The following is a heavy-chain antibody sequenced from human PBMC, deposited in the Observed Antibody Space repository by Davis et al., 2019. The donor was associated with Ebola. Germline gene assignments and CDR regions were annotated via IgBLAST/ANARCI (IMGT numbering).Heavy chain of an antibody. D-gene: IGHD3-3*01. Sequence: PSETLSLTCTVSGGSISSGDYYWSWIRQPPGKGLEWIGYIYYSGSTYYSPSLKSRVTISVDTSKNQFSLKLSSVTAADTAVYYCARERFLEWLSGIDPWGQGTLVTVSS. CDR3: ARERFLEWLSGIDP. J-gene: IGHJ5*02. CDR1: GGSISSGDYY. CDR2: IYYSGST. V-gene: IGHV4-30-4*01.